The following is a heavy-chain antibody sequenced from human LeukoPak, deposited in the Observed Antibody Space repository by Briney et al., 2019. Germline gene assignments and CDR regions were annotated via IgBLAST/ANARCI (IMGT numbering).Heavy chain of an antibody. CDR2: ISGGAGGT. Sequence: GGSLRLSCAVSGITLSNYGMSWVRQAPGKGLERVAGISGGAGGTTYADSVKGRFTISRDNAKNSLYLQMDSLRAEDTALYYCARAPITSPFYFDYWGQGTLVTVPS. D-gene: IGHD2-2*01. CDR1: GITLSNYG. V-gene: IGHV3-20*04. CDR3: ARAPITSPFYFDY. J-gene: IGHJ4*02.